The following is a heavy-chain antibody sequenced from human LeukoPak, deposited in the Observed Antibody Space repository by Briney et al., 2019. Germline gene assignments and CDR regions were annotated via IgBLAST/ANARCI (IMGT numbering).Heavy chain of an antibody. CDR1: GFTLSSFS. J-gene: IGHJ4*02. CDR3: ARVGPETAFDY. Sequence: PGGSLSLSCAASGFTLSSFSMHWVRQSPGRGLEYVSAINYKGGTTYYADSVKGRFTISRDNSKNTLYLQMASLRDEDMAVYYCARVGPETAFDYWGQGTLVTVSS. V-gene: IGHV3-64*02. D-gene: IGHD1-14*01. CDR2: INYKGGTT.